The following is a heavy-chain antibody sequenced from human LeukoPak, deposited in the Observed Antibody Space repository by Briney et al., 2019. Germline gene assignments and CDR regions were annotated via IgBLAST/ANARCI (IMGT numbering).Heavy chain of an antibody. CDR3: ARTPQYYDSSGYYYGFDY. V-gene: IGHV3-20*04. CDR2: INWNGGST. Sequence: GGSLRLSCAASGFTFDDYGMSWVRQAPGKGLEWVSGINWNGGSTGYADSVKGRFTISRDNAKNSLYLQMNSLRAEDTALYYCARTPQYYDSSGYYYGFDYWGQGTLVTVSS. CDR1: GFTFDDYG. D-gene: IGHD3-22*01. J-gene: IGHJ4*02.